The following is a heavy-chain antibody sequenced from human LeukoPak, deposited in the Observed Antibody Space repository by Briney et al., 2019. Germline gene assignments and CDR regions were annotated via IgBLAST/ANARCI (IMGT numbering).Heavy chain of an antibody. J-gene: IGHJ6*03. CDR2: IYSGGST. Sequence: GGSLRLSCAASGFTVSSNYMSWVRQAPGKGLEWVSVIYSGGSTYYADSVKGRFTISRDNSKNTLYLQMNSLRAEDTAVYYCARGRVTIFGVVPNIRRGYYYMDVWGKGTTVTVSS. CDR3: ARGRVTIFGVVPNIRRGYYYMDV. CDR1: GFTVSSNY. D-gene: IGHD3-3*01. V-gene: IGHV3-66*01.